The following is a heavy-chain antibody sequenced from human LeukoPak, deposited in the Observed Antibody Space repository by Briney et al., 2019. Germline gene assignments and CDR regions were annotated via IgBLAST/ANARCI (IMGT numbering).Heavy chain of an antibody. CDR3: ARVDYGDYGFDY. V-gene: IGHV3-66*01. Sequence: ETLSLTCAVYGGSFSGYYWSWIRQPPGKGLEWVSVIYSGGSTYYADSVKGRFTISRDNSKNTLYLQMNSLRAEDTAVYYCARVDYGDYGFDYWGQGTLVTVSS. CDR1: GGSFSGYY. D-gene: IGHD4-17*01. CDR2: IYSGGST. J-gene: IGHJ4*02.